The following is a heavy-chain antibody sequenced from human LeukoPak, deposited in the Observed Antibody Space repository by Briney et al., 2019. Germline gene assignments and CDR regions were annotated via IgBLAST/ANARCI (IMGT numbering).Heavy chain of an antibody. CDR1: GGTFSSYA. V-gene: IGHV1-69*06. D-gene: IGHD6-13*01. Sequence: SVKVSCKASGGTFSSYAISWVRQAPGQGLEWMGGIIPIFGTANYAQKFQGRVTITADKSTSTAYMELSSLRSEDTAVYYCARGRTTTSIAAAGVNWFDPWGQGTLVTVSS. CDR2: IIPIFGTA. J-gene: IGHJ5*02. CDR3: ARGRTTTSIAAAGVNWFDP.